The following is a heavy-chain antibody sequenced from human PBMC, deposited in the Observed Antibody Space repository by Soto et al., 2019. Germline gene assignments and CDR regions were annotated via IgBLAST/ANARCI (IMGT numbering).Heavy chain of an antibody. CDR2: ICNSGTT. D-gene: IGHD2-2*01. Sequence: QVQLQESGPTLVKPSETLSLTCTVSGGSIRSYCWTWIRQPPGEGLEWIGCICNSGTTNYNPSLRSRVATSMDPQKNHFSLRWSLLTVVATAFYSWAGGGWKLVAPRRSMAVWGKGTTFTV. V-gene: IGHV4-59*01. CDR1: GGSIRSYC. CDR3: AGGGWKLVAPRRSMAV. J-gene: IGHJ6*03.